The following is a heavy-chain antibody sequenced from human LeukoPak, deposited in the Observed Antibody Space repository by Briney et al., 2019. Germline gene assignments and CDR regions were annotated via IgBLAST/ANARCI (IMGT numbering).Heavy chain of an antibody. J-gene: IGHJ4*02. V-gene: IGHV4-59*01. CDR2: IYYSGST. CDR1: GGSIISYY. D-gene: IGHD6-19*01. CDR3: AGTRSGWYYLDY. Sequence: SETLSLTCTVSGGSIISYYWSWIRQPPGRGLEWIGFIYYSGSTSYNPSLKSRVTISVDTSKNQFSLKLSSVTAADTAVYYCAGTRSGWYYLDYGGQGTLVTVSS.